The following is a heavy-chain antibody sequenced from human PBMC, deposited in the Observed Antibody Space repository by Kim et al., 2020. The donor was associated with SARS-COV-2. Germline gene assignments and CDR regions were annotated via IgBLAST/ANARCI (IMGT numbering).Heavy chain of an antibody. V-gene: IGHV3-7*01. CDR3: ARGGRPGDY. Sequence: GSEKFYGESVKARFTISRDNAKNSLYLQMDSLRAADTAVYYCARGGRPGDYWGQGTRVTVSS. CDR2: GSEK. J-gene: IGHJ4*02. D-gene: IGHD6-6*01.